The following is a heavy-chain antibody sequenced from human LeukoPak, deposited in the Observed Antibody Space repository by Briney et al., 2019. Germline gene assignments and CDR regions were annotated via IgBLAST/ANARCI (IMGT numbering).Heavy chain of an antibody. CDR1: GFTFSQYA. Sequence: PGGSLRLSCAASGFTFSQYAMHWVRQAPGKGLEWVAIISYDGSNKYYADSVKGRFTISRDNSKNTLHLQMNSLRAEDTAVYYCARDSGYCTSTSCYAWLADYWGQGTPVTVSS. D-gene: IGHD2-2*01. CDR2: ISYDGSNK. CDR3: ARDSGYCTSTSCYAWLADY. J-gene: IGHJ4*02. V-gene: IGHV3-30*04.